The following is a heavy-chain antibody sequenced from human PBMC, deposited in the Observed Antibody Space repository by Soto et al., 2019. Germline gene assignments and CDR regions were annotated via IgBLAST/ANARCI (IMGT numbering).Heavy chain of an antibody. CDR3: ARAGIAAAGGNYYYYMDV. CDR1: GGTFSSYA. CDR2: IIPIFGIA. D-gene: IGHD6-13*01. V-gene: IGHV1-69*10. Sequence: ASVKVSCKASGGTFSSYAISWVRPAPGQGLEWMGGIIPIFGIANYAQKFQGRVTITADKSTSKAYMELSSLRSEDTAVYYCARAGIAAAGGNYYYYMDVWGKGTTVTVSS. J-gene: IGHJ6*03.